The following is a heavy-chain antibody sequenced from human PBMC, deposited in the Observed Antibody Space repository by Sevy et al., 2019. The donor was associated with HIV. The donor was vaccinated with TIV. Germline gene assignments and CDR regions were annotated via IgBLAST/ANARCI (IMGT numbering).Heavy chain of an antibody. D-gene: IGHD3-10*01. Sequence: GGSLRLSCAASGFTFSSYSMNWVRQAPGKGLEWVSSISSSSSYIYYAASVKGRFTISRDKAKNSLYLKMNSLRAGDTAVYYGARGSPYYHGSGSSDWFDPWGQGTLVTVSS. CDR3: ARGSPYYHGSGSSDWFDP. CDR2: ISSSSSYI. CDR1: GFTFSSYS. V-gene: IGHV3-21*01. J-gene: IGHJ5*02.